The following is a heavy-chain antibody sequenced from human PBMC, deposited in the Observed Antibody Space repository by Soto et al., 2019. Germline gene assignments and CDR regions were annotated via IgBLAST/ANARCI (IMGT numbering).Heavy chain of an antibody. Sequence: EVQLVESGGGLVQPGWSLRLSCAASGFTFDDYAMHWVRQGPGKGLEWVSSISWNSGNLGYADSVKGRFTISRDNAKNSLYLQMNSLRGEDTALYYCAKGASTTVFAFNDYWGQGTLVTVSS. CDR3: AKGASTTVFAFNDY. J-gene: IGHJ4*02. D-gene: IGHD4-17*01. CDR2: ISWNSGNL. CDR1: GFTFDDYA. V-gene: IGHV3-9*01.